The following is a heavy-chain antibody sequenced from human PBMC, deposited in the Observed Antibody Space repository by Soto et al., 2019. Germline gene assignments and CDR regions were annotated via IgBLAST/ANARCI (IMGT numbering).Heavy chain of an antibody. J-gene: IGHJ4*02. V-gene: IGHV4-39*01. CDR3: ARRTQNGSGSYYFDY. CDR2: IYYSGST. Sequence: PSETLSLTCTVSGGSISSSSYYWGWIRQPPGKGLEWIGSIYYSGSTYYNPSLKSRVTISVDTSKNQFSLKLSSVTAADTAVYYCARRTQNGSGSYYFDYWGQGTLVTVSS. D-gene: IGHD6-19*01. CDR1: GGSISSSSYY.